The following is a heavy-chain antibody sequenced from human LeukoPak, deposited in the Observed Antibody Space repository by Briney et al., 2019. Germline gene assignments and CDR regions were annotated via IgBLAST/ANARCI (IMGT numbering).Heavy chain of an antibody. Sequence: PGGSVRLSCAASGFTFSSYAMSWVRQAPGKGLEWVSAISGSGGSTYYADSVKGRFTISRDNSKNTLYLQMNSLRAEDTAVYDCPNTPPLDYSVYYFQHWGRGTVVTVSS. CDR2: ISGSGGST. CDR3: PNTPPLDYSVYYFQH. CDR1: GFTFSSYA. V-gene: IGHV3-23*01. D-gene: IGHD3-16*01. J-gene: IGHJ1*01.